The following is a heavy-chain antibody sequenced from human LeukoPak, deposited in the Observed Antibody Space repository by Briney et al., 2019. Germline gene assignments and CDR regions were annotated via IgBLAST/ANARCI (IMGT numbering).Heavy chain of an antibody. CDR3: AKQLGYCSDGSCYFPY. CDR2: TSNNGGYT. CDR1: GFTFNNYT. J-gene: IGHJ4*02. D-gene: IGHD2-15*01. V-gene: IGHV3-23*01. Sequence: GGSLRLSCTASGFTFNNYTIHWVRQAPGKGLERVSATSNNGGYTYYADSVQGRFTISRDNSKSTLCLQMNSLRAEDTAVYYCAKQLGYCSDGSCYFPYWGQGTLVTVSS.